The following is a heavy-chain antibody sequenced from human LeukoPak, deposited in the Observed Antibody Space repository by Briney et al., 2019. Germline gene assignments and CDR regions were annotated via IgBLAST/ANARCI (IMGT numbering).Heavy chain of an antibody. D-gene: IGHD6-25*01. J-gene: IGHJ3*02. CDR3: ATVDRLYERTYPNGYDI. CDR1: GYKYTGYY. Sequence: ASAKVSCKASGYKYTGYYIHCMRHAPGQGLEWMGWINPQSGVTRYAPKFQGRVTLSRDTSLSTAFMNLRTLGSDDTAVFYCATVDRLYERTYPNGYDIWGQGTRVTVSS. CDR2: INPQSGVT. V-gene: IGHV1-2*02.